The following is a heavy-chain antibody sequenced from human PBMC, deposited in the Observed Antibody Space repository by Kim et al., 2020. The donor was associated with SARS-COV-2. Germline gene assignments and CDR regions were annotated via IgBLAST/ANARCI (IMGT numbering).Heavy chain of an antibody. J-gene: IGHJ4*02. CDR1: GYTFSTSA. Sequence: ASVKVSCRASGYTFSTSAMHWVRQALGQRLEWMGWINAGNGNIKYSQKCQGRLTITRDTSASTVYMELSSLRSEDTAVYYCARGWSVDSDYCPYWGQGTL. CDR2: INAGNGNI. CDR3: ARGWSVDSDYCPY. V-gene: IGHV1-3*01. D-gene: IGHD3-22*01.